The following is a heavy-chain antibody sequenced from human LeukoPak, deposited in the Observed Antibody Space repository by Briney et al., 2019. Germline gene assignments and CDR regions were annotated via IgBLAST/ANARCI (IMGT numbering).Heavy chain of an antibody. CDR3: AKEGGGVVAYFDY. CDR1: GFPFSTYG. Sequence: GGSLRLSCVASGFPFSTYGIYWVRQAPGKGLEWVAVISYDGSNKYYTDSVKGRFTISRDNSKNTVHLQMNSLRAEDTALYYCAKEGGGVVAYFDYWGQGTLVSVSS. CDR2: ISYDGSNK. V-gene: IGHV3-30*18. D-gene: IGHD3-16*01. J-gene: IGHJ4*02.